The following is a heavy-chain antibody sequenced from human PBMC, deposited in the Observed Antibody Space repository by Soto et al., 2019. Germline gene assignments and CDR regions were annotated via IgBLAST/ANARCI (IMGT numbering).Heavy chain of an antibody. CDR1: GYTFTGYY. D-gene: IGHD3-3*01. J-gene: IGHJ6*02. CDR3: ASQRITIFGVVIMDYGMDV. V-gene: IGHV1-2*04. Sequence: ASVKVSCKASGYTFTGYYMHWVRQAPGQGLEWMGWINPNSGGTNYAQKFQGWVTMTRDTSISTAYMELSRLRSDDTAVYYCASQRITIFGVVIMDYGMDVWGQGTTVTVSS. CDR2: INPNSGGT.